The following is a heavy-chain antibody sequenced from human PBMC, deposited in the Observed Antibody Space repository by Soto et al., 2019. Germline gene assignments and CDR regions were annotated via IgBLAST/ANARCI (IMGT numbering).Heavy chain of an antibody. J-gene: IGHJ4*02. V-gene: IGHV4-34*01. CDR2: TNHSGST. CDR3: ARGDSSSSGYYFDY. D-gene: IGHD6-6*01. CDR1: GGSFSGYY. Sequence: SETLSLTCAVYGGSFSGYYWSWIRQPPGKGLEWIGETNHSGSTNYNPSLKSRVTISVDTSKNQFSLKLSSVTAADTAVYYCARGDSSSSGYYFDYWGQGTLVTVSS.